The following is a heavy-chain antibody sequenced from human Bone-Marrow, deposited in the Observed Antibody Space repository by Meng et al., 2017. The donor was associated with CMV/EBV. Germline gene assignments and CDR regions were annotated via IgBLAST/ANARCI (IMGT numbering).Heavy chain of an antibody. CDR3: ARLYSGWSGWFDP. V-gene: IGHV4-59*01. J-gene: IGHJ5*02. CDR2: IYYSGST. D-gene: IGHD6-19*01. Sequence: ESLKISCAASGFTFSSYAMSWVRQPPGKGLEWIGYIYYSGSTNYNPSLKSRVTISVDTSKNQFSLKLSSVTAADTAVYYCARLYSGWSGWFDPWGQGTLVTVSS. CDR1: GFTFSSYA.